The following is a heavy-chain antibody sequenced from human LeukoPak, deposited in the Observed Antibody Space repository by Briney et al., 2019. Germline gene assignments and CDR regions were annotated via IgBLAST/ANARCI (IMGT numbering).Heavy chain of an antibody. J-gene: IGHJ4*02. V-gene: IGHV3-21*01. D-gene: IGHD1-26*01. Sequence: PGGFLRLSCAASGFTFSSYSVNWVRQAPGKGLEWVSSISSSSSYIYYADSVKGRFTISRDNAKNSLYLQMNSLRAEDTAVYYCARDGVGALDYWGQGTLVTVSS. CDR3: ARDGVGALDY. CDR1: GFTFSSYS. CDR2: ISSSSSYI.